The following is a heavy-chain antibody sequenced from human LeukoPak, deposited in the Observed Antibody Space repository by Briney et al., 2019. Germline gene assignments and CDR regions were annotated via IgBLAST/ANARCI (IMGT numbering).Heavy chain of an antibody. J-gene: IGHJ4*02. CDR1: GGSISSYY. Sequence: SETLSLTCTVSGGSISSYYWSWIRQPPGKGPEWIGYIYYSGSTNYNPSLKSRVTISVDTSKNQFSLKLSSVTAADTAVYYCARVFGYYYYFDYWGQGTLVTVSS. D-gene: IGHD3-22*01. CDR3: ARVFGYYYYFDY. CDR2: IYYSGST. V-gene: IGHV4-59*01.